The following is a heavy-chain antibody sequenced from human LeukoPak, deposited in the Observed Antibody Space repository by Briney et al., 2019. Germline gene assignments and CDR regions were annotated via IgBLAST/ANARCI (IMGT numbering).Heavy chain of an antibody. V-gene: IGHV3-53*04. CDR1: WFTVSSNY. CDR3: AREPLQRRRAFDM. D-gene: IGHD2-21*01. J-gene: IGHJ3*02. Sequence: VQRGGSRRLSCSASWFTVSSNYMSWVRQAPGKGLEWVSVLYSDGRTYYADSVKGRFTFSRHISKNTLFLQMSSLRPEDTAVYYCAREPLQRRRAFDMWGQGTMVTVSS. CDR2: LYSDGRT.